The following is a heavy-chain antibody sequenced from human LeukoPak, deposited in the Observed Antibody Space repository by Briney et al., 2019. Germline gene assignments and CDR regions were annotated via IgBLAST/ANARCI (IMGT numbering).Heavy chain of an antibody. D-gene: IGHD2-2*01. V-gene: IGHV4-4*08. CDR3: AREEKNIVVVPTAIKKDY. CDR1: GGSINNYY. CDR2: NYYTGST. J-gene: IGHJ4*02. Sequence: SETLSLTCTVSGGSINNYYWSWVRQPPGKGLEWIGYNYYTGSTNYNPSLKSRVTMSVDTSKNQFSLKLSSVTAADTAVYYCAREEKNIVVVPTAIKKDYWGQGTLVTVSS.